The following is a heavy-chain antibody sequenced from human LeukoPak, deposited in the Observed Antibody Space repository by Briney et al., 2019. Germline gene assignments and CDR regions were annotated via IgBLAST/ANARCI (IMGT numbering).Heavy chain of an antibody. V-gene: IGHV5-51*01. CDR3: ARGGLPTAHSGYHYYYYMDV. CDR2: IHPVDSNT. Sequence: GESLKISCKGSGYTSTNYWIAWVRQMPGKGLEWMGIIHPVDSNTKYSPSFQGQVTISADRSISTAYLQWSTLKASDTAMYYCARGGLPTAHSGYHYYYYMDVWGKGTTVTVSS. J-gene: IGHJ6*03. D-gene: IGHD2-2*01. CDR1: GYTSTNYW.